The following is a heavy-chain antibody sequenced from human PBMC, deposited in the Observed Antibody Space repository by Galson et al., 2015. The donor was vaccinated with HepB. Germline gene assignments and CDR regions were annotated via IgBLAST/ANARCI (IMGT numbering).Heavy chain of an antibody. Sequence: SLRLSCAASGFTFSNAWMNWVRQAPGKGLEWVGRIKSKTDGGTTDYAAPVKGRFTISRDDSKNTLYLQMNSLKTEDTAVYYCTTDGPFSSSWQTDPTYDYWGQGTLVTVSS. V-gene: IGHV3-15*07. CDR3: TTDGPFSSSWQTDPTYDY. CDR2: IKSKTDGGTT. CDR1: GFTFSNAW. J-gene: IGHJ4*02. D-gene: IGHD6-13*01.